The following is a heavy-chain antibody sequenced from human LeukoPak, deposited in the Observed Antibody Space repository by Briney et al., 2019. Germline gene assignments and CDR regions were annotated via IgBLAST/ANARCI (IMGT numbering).Heavy chain of an antibody. CDR3: ARARVLNYYGSGSYDY. V-gene: IGHV1-69*05. CDR1: GGTFSSYA. D-gene: IGHD3-10*01. J-gene: IGHJ4*02. Sequence: SVKVSCKAPGGTFSSYAISWVRQAPGQGLEWMGGIIPIFGTANYAQKFQGRVTITTDESTSTVYMELSSLRSEDTAVYYCARARVLNYYGSGSYDYWGQGTLVTVSS. CDR2: IIPIFGTA.